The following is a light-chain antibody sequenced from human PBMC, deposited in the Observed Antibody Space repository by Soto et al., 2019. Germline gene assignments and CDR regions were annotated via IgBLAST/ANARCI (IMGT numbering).Light chain of an antibody. J-gene: IGKJ3*01. V-gene: IGKV3-11*01. CDR3: QQRSNWPPVFT. Sequence: EIVLTQSPASLSLSPGERATLSGRASQSVSSYLAWYQQKPGQAPRLLIYDASNRATGIPARFSGSGSGTDFTLTISSLEPEDFAVYYCQQRSNWPPVFTFGPGTKVDIK. CDR1: QSVSSY. CDR2: DAS.